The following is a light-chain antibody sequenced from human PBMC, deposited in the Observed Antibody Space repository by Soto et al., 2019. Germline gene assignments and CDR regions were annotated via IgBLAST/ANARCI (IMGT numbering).Light chain of an antibody. CDR2: AAS. J-gene: IGKJ4*01. V-gene: IGKV1-6*01. CDR3: LQDHNYPRT. CDR1: QDIRSD. Sequence: AIQMTQFPSSLSASVGDRVTITCRASQDIRSDLGWYQQRPGKAPNLLIYAASSLQSGVPSRFSGSGSGTDSTLTISSLQPEDFATYYCLQDHNYPRTFGGGTKVDIK.